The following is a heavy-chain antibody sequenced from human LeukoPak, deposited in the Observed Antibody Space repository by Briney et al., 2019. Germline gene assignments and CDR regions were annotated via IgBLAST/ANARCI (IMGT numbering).Heavy chain of an antibody. D-gene: IGHD5-12*01. V-gene: IGHV3-23*01. CDR1: GFTFTTYA. CDR2: ISNTGDST. Sequence: GGSLRLSCAASGFTFTTYAMSWVRQAPGKGLEWVSAISNTGDSTYHADSVKGRFTISRDNSKNTLFLQMNSLRAGDTAVYYCAKDNDPRAYSAYDSYDYWGQGTLVTVSS. CDR3: AKDNDPRAYSAYDSYDY. J-gene: IGHJ4*02.